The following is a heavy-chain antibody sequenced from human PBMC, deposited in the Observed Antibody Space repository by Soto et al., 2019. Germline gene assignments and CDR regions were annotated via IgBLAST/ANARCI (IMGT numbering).Heavy chain of an antibody. CDR1: GYTFTSYG. CDR3: ARKRRRPAASPGDWFDP. CDR2: ISAYNGNT. J-gene: IGHJ5*02. D-gene: IGHD1-1*01. V-gene: IGHV1-18*01. Sequence: QVQLGQSGAEVKKRGASEKVSSKASGYTFTSYGISWVRQAPGQGLEWMGWISAYNGNTNYAQKLQGRVTMTTDTSTSTAYMELRSLRSDDTAVYYCARKRRRPAASPGDWFDPCGQGTLVTVSS.